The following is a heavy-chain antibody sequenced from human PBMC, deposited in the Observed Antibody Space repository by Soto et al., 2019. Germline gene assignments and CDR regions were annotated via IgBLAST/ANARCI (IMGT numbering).Heavy chain of an antibody. Sequence: GGSLRLSCAAFGFDFNKYAMTWVRQAPGKGLQWVSSITSNGDSTYYADSVKGRFTTSRDNSKNTLYLQMNSLRADDTAVFYCAKDYTYYNTSPFYFDSWGQGTLVTVSS. J-gene: IGHJ4*02. CDR1: GFDFNKYA. V-gene: IGHV3-23*01. CDR3: AKDYTYYNTSPFYFDS. D-gene: IGHD3-10*01. CDR2: ITSNGDST.